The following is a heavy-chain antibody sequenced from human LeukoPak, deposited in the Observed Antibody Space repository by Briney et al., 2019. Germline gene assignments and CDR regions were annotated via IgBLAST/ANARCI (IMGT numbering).Heavy chain of an antibody. J-gene: IGHJ4*02. V-gene: IGHV1-46*01. CDR3: ARGGSSSSPLFDY. CDR2: INPSGGST. D-gene: IGHD6-13*01. Sequence: ASVKVSCKASGYTFTNYFMHWVRQAPGQGRVWMGIINPSGGSTRYAQKFQGRVTMTRDTSTSTVYMELSSLRSEDTAAYYCARGGSSSSPLFDYWGQGTLVTVSS. CDR1: GYTFTNYF.